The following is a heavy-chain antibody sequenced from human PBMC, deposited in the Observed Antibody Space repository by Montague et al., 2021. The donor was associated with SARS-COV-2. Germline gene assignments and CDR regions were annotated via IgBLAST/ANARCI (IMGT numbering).Heavy chain of an antibody. V-gene: IGHV4-39*07. CDR2: IYYSGNT. J-gene: IGHJ3*02. CDR1: GGSISSRSYY. Sequence: SETLSLTCTIPGGSISSRSYYWGWIRQPPGKGLEWIGGIYYSGNTYYNPSLKSRVTISVDPSKNQFSLKLTSVTAADTAVYSCAREGAVVGARRTFDIWGQGTMVTVSS. CDR3: AREGAVVGARRTFDI. D-gene: IGHD1-26*01.